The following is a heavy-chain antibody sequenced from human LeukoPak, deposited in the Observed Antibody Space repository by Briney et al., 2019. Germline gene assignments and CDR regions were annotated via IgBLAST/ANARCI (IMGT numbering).Heavy chain of an antibody. CDR1: GFTVSTNY. Sequence: SGGSLRLSCGASGFTVSTNYMSWVRQAPGKGLEWVSIIYSGGSTYYADSVKGRFTISRDNSKNTLYLQMNSLRAEGTAVYYCASYRYGSSFAFDIWGQGTMVTVSS. J-gene: IGHJ3*02. V-gene: IGHV3-66*01. CDR3: ASYRYGSSFAFDI. D-gene: IGHD6-6*01. CDR2: IYSGGST.